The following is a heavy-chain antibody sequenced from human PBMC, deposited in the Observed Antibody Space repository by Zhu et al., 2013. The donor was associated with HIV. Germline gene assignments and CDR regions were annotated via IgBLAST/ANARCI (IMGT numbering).Heavy chain of an antibody. Sequence: QVQLVQSGAEVKKPGASVRVSCSSSGYTFTDYDINWVRQAPGQGLEWMGWMNPNSGNTGYAQKFQGRVTMTRDTSISTAYMELSRLRSDDTAVYYCARIVGATGYWGQGTLVTVSS. D-gene: IGHD1-26*01. CDR1: GYTFTDYD. J-gene: IGHJ4*02. CDR3: ARIVGATGY. CDR2: MNPNSGNT. V-gene: IGHV1-2*02.